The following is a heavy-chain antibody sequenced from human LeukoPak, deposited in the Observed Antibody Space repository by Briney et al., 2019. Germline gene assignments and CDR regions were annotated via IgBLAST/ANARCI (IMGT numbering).Heavy chain of an antibody. CDR1: GFTFSTST. J-gene: IGHJ3*02. CDR2: ISTSSTYT. Sequence: GGSLRLSCAASGFTFSTSTMTWVRQAPGKGLEWVSSISTSSTYTYYADSLKVRFTISRDNTKSSLYLQMNSLRAEDTAVYYCVREAEAYDIWGQGTMVTVSS. CDR3: VREAEAYDI. V-gene: IGHV3-21*01.